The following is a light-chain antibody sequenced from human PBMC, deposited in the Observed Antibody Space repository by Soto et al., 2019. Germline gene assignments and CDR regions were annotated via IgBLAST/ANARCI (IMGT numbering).Light chain of an antibody. CDR1: QGISNY. Sequence: DIQMTQSPSSLSASGGDRVTITCRASQGISNYLAWYQQKPGKVPKLLIYAASTLQSGVPSRFSGSGSGTDFTRTISSRQLEDVGTYYCQKYNSAPRTFGPGTKVEIK. J-gene: IGKJ1*01. CDR2: AAS. CDR3: QKYNSAPRT. V-gene: IGKV1-27*01.